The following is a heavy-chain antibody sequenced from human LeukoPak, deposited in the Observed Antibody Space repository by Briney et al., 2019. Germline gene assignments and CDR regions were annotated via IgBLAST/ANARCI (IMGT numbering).Heavy chain of an antibody. V-gene: IGHV3-74*01. D-gene: IGHD2-21*02. CDR3: ARELPREVTLDY. J-gene: IGHJ4*01. CDR1: EFNFFSYG. CDR2: ILADGSTT. Sequence: GGSLRLSCVASEFNFFSYGMQWVRQAPGKGLVWVSRILADGSTTSYADSVKGRFTVSRDNAKNTLYLQMDSLRAEDTAVYYCARELPREVTLDYWGQGTLVTVS.